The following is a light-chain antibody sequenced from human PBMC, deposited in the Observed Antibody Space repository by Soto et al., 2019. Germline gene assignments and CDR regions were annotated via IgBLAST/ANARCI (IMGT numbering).Light chain of an antibody. J-gene: IGLJ2*01. CDR1: SGHSSYA. Sequence: QPVLTQSPSASASLGASVKLTCTLSSGHSSYAIAWHQQQPEKGPRYLMKLNSDGSHRKGDGIPDRFSGSSSGAEHYLTISSLQSEDEADYYCQTWDTGIGVFGGRTKLTVL. CDR2: LNSDGSH. V-gene: IGLV4-69*01. CDR3: QTWDTGIGV.